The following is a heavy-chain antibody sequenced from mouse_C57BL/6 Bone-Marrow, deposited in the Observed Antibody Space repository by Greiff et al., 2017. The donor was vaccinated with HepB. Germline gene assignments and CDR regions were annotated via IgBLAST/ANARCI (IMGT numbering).Heavy chain of an antibody. D-gene: IGHD1-1*01. J-gene: IGHJ1*03. V-gene: IGHV5-15*01. CDR1: GFTFSDYG. Sequence: EVQLQESGGGLVQPGGSLKLSCAASGFTFSDYGMAWVRQAPRKGPEWVAFISNLAYSIYYADTVTGRFTISRENAKNTLYLEMSSLRSEDTAMYYCARRGTTTVVATRWYFDVWGTGTTVTVSS. CDR2: ISNLAYSI. CDR3: ARRGTTTVVATRWYFDV.